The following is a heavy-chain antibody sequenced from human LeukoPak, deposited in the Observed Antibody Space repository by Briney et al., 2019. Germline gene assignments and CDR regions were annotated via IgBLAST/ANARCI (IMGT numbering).Heavy chain of an antibody. D-gene: IGHD2-2*01. J-gene: IGHJ3*02. CDR3: ARDMPSRDAFDI. CDR2: ISSSSSYI. V-gene: IGHV3-21*01. CDR1: GFTFSSYG. Sequence: GGSLRLSCAASGFTFSSYGMHWVRQAPGKGLEWVSSISSSSSYIYYADSVKGRFTISRDNAKNSLYLQMNSLRAEDTAVYYCARDMPSRDAFDIWGQGTMVTVSS.